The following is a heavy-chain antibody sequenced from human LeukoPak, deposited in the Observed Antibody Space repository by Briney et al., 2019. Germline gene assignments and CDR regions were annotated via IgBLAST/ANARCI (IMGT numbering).Heavy chain of an antibody. CDR1: GGSFSGYY. J-gene: IGHJ4*02. CDR3: ASRSPWIQLWITRDY. Sequence: PSETLSLTCAVYGGSFSGYYWSWIRPPPGKGLEWIGEINHSGSTNYNPSLKSRVTISVDTSKNQFSLKLSSVTAADTAVYYCASRSPWIQLWITRDYWGQGTLVTVSS. CDR2: INHSGST. V-gene: IGHV4-34*01. D-gene: IGHD5-18*01.